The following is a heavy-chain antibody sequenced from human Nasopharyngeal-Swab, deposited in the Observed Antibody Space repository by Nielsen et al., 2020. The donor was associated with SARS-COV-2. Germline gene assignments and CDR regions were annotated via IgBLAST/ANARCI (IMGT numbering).Heavy chain of an antibody. CDR2: TNAAGTYA. CDR1: GFTFSSYT. V-gene: IGHV3-21*01. J-gene: IGHJ6*03. CDR3: ARDRTNDYYYYMDV. D-gene: IGHD1-1*01. Sequence: GGSLRLSCAASGFTFSSYTMNWVRQAPGKGLVWVASTNAAGTYAHYADSVKGRFTISRDNAKNSLYLQMNSLRAEDTAVYYCARDRTNDYYYYMDVWGKGTTVTVSS.